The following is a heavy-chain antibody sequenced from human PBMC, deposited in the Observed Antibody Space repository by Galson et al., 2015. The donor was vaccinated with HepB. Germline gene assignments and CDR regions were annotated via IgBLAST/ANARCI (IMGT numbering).Heavy chain of an antibody. D-gene: IGHD4-23*01. CDR3: ARAQYGNSAPDY. V-gene: IGHV1-18*01. J-gene: IGHJ4*02. Sequence: SCKVSGYSFTNYGISWVRQAPGQGLEWMGWISAYNGNTNYALKLQGRVTISTDTSTTTVYMELRSLRSDDTAVFYCARAQYGNSAPDYWGQGTLVTVSS. CDR1: GYSFTNYG. CDR2: ISAYNGNT.